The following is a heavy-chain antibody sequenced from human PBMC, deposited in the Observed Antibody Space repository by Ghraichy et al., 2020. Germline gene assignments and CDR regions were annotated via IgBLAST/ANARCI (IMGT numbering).Heavy chain of an antibody. CDR1: GGSFSAYY. D-gene: IGHD6-13*01. Sequence: SETLSLTCAVYGGSFSAYYWTWIRQPPGKGLEWIGESNHSGATNYNPSLKSRVTISVDTSKNHLSLTMNSVTAADTAVYYCAKWVFAAGTKFHHWGQGTLVTVAS. J-gene: IGHJ1*01. V-gene: IGHV4-34*01. CDR2: SNHSGAT. CDR3: AKWVFAAGTKFHH.